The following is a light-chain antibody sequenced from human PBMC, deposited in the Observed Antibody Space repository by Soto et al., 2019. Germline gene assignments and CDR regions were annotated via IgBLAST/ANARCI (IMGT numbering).Light chain of an antibody. V-gene: IGLV2-14*01. Sequence: QSALTQPASVSGSPGQSITISCTGTSSDVGGYNYVSWYQQHPGKAPKLMIYDVSNRPSGVSNRFSVSKSANTASLSISGLQAEDEADYHCSSYTASSTYVVFGGGTKVTVL. CDR3: SSYTASSTYVV. CDR1: SSDVGGYNY. J-gene: IGLJ2*01. CDR2: DVS.